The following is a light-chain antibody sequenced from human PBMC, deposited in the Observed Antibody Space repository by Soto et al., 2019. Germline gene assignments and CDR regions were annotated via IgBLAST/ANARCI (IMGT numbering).Light chain of an antibody. Sequence: EIVLTQSPGTLSLSPGERATLSCRASQSVSSSYLAWYQQKPGQAPRLLIYGASSRATGIPDRFSGSGSGTDFILTISRLEPEDFAVYYCQQYGSSPPITFGQGTKVEIK. J-gene: IGKJ1*01. V-gene: IGKV3-20*01. CDR2: GAS. CDR3: QQYGSSPPIT. CDR1: QSVSSSY.